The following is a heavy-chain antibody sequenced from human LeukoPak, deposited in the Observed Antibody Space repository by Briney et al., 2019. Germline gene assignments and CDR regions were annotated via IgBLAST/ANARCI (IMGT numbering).Heavy chain of an antibody. Sequence: ASVKVSCKASGYTFTSYYMHWVRQAPGQGLEWMGIINPSGGSTSYAQKFQGRVTITRNTSIRTAYMELSSLRSEDTAVCHCARDFGSPGPYYYYYMDVWGKGTTVTVSS. CDR1: GYTFTSYY. J-gene: IGHJ6*03. CDR3: ARDFGSPGPYYYYYMDV. CDR2: INPSGGST. D-gene: IGHD3-10*01. V-gene: IGHV1-46*01.